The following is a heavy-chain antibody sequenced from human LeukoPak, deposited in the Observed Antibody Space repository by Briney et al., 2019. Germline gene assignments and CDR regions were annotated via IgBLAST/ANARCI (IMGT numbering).Heavy chain of an antibody. V-gene: IGHV3-20*04. CDR2: INWDGGST. J-gene: IGHJ4*02. Sequence: GGSLRLSCAASGFTFDDYGMSWVRQVPGKGLEWVAGINWDGGSTGYGDSVKGRFTISRDNSKNTLYLQMNSLRAEDTAIYYCAKDRSGGRNPYYFDYWGQGTLVTVSS. CDR3: AKDRSGGRNPYYFDY. CDR1: GFTFDDYG. D-gene: IGHD2-15*01.